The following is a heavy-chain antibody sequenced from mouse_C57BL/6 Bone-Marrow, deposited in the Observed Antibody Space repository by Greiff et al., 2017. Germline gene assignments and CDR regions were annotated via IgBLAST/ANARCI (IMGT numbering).Heavy chain of an antibody. Sequence: QVQLQQPGAELVKPGASVKLSCKASGYTFTSYWMQWVKQRPGQGLEWIGEIDPSDSYNNYNQKFKVKATLTVDTSSSTAYMQLSSLTSEDSAVYYCARLWLLRGYAMDYWGQGTSVTVSS. CDR1: GYTFTSYW. D-gene: IGHD2-3*01. CDR3: ARLWLLRGYAMDY. CDR2: IDPSDSYN. J-gene: IGHJ4*01. V-gene: IGHV1-50*01.